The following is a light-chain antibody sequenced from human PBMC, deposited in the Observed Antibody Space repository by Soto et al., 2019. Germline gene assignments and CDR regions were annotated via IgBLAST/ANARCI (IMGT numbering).Light chain of an antibody. V-gene: IGKV1-5*01. CDR3: QQSYSTPIT. CDR2: DAS. J-gene: IGKJ5*01. CDR1: QSISSW. Sequence: DIQMNQSPSTLSASVGDRVTITCRASQSISSWLAWYQQKPGKAPKLLIYDASSLESGVPSRFSGSGSGTEITLTISSLQPEDFATYYCQQSYSTPITFGQGTRLEIK.